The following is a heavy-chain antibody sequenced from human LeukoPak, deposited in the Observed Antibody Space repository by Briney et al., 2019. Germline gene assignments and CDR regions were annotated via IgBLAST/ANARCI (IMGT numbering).Heavy chain of an antibody. J-gene: IGHJ5*02. CDR2: IYYSGST. D-gene: IGHD3-3*02. CDR3: ARGRRPFDWFDP. CDR1: GGSISSYY. V-gene: IGHV4-59*01. Sequence: PSETLSLTCTVSGGSISSYYWSWIRQPPGKGLEWIGYIYYSGSTNHNPSLKSRVTISVDTSKNQFSLKLSSVAAADTAVYYCARGRRPFDWFDPWGQGTLVTVSS.